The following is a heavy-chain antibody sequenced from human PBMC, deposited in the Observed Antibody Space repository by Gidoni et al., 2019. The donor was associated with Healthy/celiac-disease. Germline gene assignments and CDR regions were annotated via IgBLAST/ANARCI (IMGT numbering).Heavy chain of an antibody. Sequence: QLQLQESGPGLVKPSETLSLTCTVSGGSISSSSYYWGWIRQPPGKGLEWIGSIYYSGSTYYNPSLKSRVTISVDTSKNQFSLKLSSVTAADTAVYYCARQGLFADAFDIWGQGTMVTVSS. CDR1: GGSISSSSYY. J-gene: IGHJ3*02. CDR2: IYYSGST. V-gene: IGHV4-39*01. CDR3: ARQGLFADAFDI.